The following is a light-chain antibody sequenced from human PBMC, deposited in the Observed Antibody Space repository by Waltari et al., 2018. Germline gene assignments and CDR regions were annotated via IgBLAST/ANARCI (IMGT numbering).Light chain of an antibody. CDR3: YQHSSGYT. CDR2: SAS. CDR1: QSVSSS. V-gene: IGKV3-11*01. Sequence: VILTQSPATLSLSPGERVTLSCRASQSVSSSLAWYQQKPGQAPRLLIYSASSRATDIPDRFSGSGSGTELTLTISSLEPEDVGVYHCYQHSSGYTFGPGTKLDVK. J-gene: IGKJ3*01.